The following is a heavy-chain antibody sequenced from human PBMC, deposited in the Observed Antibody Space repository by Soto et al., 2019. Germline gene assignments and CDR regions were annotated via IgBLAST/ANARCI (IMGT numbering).Heavy chain of an antibody. Sequence: SETLSLTCTVSGGSISSSSYYWGWIRQPPGKGLEWIGSIYYSGSTYYNPSLKSRVTISVDTSKNQFSLKLSSVTAADTAVYYCARHEGYCSGGSCYRSSEFDPWGQGTLVTVSS. J-gene: IGHJ5*02. D-gene: IGHD2-15*01. CDR1: GGSISSSSYY. CDR2: IYYSGST. CDR3: ARHEGYCSGGSCYRSSEFDP. V-gene: IGHV4-39*01.